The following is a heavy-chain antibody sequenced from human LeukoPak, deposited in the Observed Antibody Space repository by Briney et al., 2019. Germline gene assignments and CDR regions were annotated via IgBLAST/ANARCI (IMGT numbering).Heavy chain of an antibody. V-gene: IGHV3-23*01. CDR3: AKDRSSSWYARDDY. Sequence: LPGGSLRLSCAASGFSFSSYAMSWVRQAPGKGLEWVSAISGSGGSTYNADSVKGRFTISRDNSKNTLYLQMNSLRAEDTAVYYCAKDRSSSWYARDDYWGQGTLVTVSS. D-gene: IGHD6-13*01. CDR1: GFSFSSYA. CDR2: ISGSGGST. J-gene: IGHJ4*02.